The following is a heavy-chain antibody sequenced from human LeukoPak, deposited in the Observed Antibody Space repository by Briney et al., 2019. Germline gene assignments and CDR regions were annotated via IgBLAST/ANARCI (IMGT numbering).Heavy chain of an antibody. J-gene: IGHJ4*02. Sequence: SETLSLTCAVSGSSFTGYYWTWIRQPPGKGLEWIGEINHNANTNYNASLKSRVSISVDTSKNQFSLNLTSVTAADTAYYYCARGRDFYDRGGRLDYWDQGALVTVSS. CDR3: ARGRDFYDRGGRLDY. CDR1: GSSFTGYY. D-gene: IGHD3-22*01. CDR2: INHNANT. V-gene: IGHV4-34*01.